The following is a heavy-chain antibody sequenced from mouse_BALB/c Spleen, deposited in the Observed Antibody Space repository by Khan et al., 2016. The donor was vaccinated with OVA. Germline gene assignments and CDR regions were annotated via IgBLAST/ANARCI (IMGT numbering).Heavy chain of an antibody. Sequence: QVQLKESGAELARPGASVKMSCKASGYTFTTYTIHWVKQRPGQGLEWIGYIIPSNDYTQYNQKFKDRATLTADKSSSTAYLQLSSLTSEEFAVYYCVREGAYYRSDGWFAYWGQGTLVTVSA. J-gene: IGHJ3*01. D-gene: IGHD2-14*01. V-gene: IGHV1-4*01. CDR3: VREGAYYRSDGWFAY. CDR1: GYTFTTYT. CDR2: IIPSNDYT.